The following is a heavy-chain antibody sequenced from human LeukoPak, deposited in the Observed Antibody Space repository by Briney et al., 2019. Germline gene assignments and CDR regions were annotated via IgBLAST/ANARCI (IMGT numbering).Heavy chain of an antibody. CDR2: MNPNSGNT. J-gene: IGHJ6*03. V-gene: IGHV1-8*03. Sequence: ASVKVSCKASGYTFTSYDINWVRQATGQGLEWMGWMNPNSGNTGYAQKFQSRVTITRNTSISTAYMELSSLRSEDTAVYYCARGPITIFWSYYYYMDVWGKGTTVTVSS. CDR3: ARGPITIFWSYYYYMDV. D-gene: IGHD3-9*01. CDR1: GYTFTSYD.